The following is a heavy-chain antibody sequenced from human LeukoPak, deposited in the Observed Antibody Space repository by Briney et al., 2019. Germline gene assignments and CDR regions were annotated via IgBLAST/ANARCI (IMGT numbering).Heavy chain of an antibody. Sequence: SETLSLTCTVSGGSISSSRYYWGWIRQPPGKGLEGIGSIYNSGSTYYTPTLKGRVTISVNTSKSPFSLKLSSVTAADTAVYYCARQKDYGDYVYNWFDPWGEGTLVTASS. V-gene: IGHV4-39*01. CDR2: IYNSGST. CDR1: GGSISSSRYY. D-gene: IGHD4-17*01. J-gene: IGHJ5*02. CDR3: ARQKDYGDYVYNWFDP.